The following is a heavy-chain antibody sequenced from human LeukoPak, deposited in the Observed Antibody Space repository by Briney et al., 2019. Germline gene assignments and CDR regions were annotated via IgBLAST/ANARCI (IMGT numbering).Heavy chain of an antibody. CDR1: GYTFTSYD. D-gene: IGHD3-22*01. Sequence: GASVKVSCKASGYTFTSYDINWVRPATGQGLEWMGWMNPNSGNTGYAQTFQGRVTMTRNTSISTAYMKLSSLRSEDTAVYYCARGQYYDSSGYLGAFDIWGQGTMVTVSS. CDR2: MNPNSGNT. J-gene: IGHJ3*02. CDR3: ARGQYYDSSGYLGAFDI. V-gene: IGHV1-8*01.